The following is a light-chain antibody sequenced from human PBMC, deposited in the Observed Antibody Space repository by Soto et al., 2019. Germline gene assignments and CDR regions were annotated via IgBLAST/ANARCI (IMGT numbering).Light chain of an antibody. CDR2: STS. Sequence: QAVVTQEPSLTVSPGGTVTLTCASSTGAVTSGHFPNWFQQKPGQPPRAMIYSTSNKYSWTPARFSGSLLGGKAALTLSGVQPEDEAEYYCLLYYGGAQHAVFGGGTQLTVL. J-gene: IGLJ7*01. V-gene: IGLV7-43*01. CDR3: LLYYGGAQHAV. CDR1: TGAVTSGHF.